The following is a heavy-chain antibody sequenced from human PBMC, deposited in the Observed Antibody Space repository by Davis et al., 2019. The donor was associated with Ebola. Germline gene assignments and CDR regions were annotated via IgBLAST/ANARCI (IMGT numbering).Heavy chain of an antibody. D-gene: IGHD3-16*01. CDR1: GGTFSIYA. CDR3: ARGIPWGATDAFDI. V-gene: IGHV1-69*13. CDR2: IIPIFGTA. Sequence: SVKVSCKASGGTFSIYAISWVRQAPGQGLEWMGGIIPIFGTANYAQKFQGRVTITADESTSTAYMELSSLRSEDTAVYYCARGIPWGATDAFDIWGQGTMVTVSS. J-gene: IGHJ3*02.